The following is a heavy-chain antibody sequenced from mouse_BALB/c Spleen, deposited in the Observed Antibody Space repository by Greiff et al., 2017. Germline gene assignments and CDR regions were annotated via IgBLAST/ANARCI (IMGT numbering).Heavy chain of an antibody. CDR3: AREGLEDYDGFDY. CDR1: GFTFSSYA. V-gene: IGHV5-6-5*01. J-gene: IGHJ2*01. CDR2: ISSGGST. D-gene: IGHD2-4*01. Sequence: EVHLVESGGGLVKPGGSLKLSCAASGFTFSSYALSWVRQTPEKRLEWVASISSGGSTYYPDSVKGRFTISRDNARNILYLQMTSLRSEYTAMYYCAREGLEDYDGFDYWGQGTTLTVSS.